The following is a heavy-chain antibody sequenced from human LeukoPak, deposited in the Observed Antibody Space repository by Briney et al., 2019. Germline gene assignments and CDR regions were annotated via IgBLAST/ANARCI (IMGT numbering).Heavy chain of an antibody. D-gene: IGHD3-10*01. V-gene: IGHV1-69*05. Sequence: SVKVSCKASGGTFSSYAISWVRQAPGQGREWMGRIIPIFGTANYAQKFQGRVTITTDESTSTAYMELSSLRSEDTAVYYCARDGSYYGSGSYPFDYWGQGTLVTVSS. CDR3: ARDGSYYGSGSYPFDY. CDR2: IIPIFGTA. J-gene: IGHJ4*02. CDR1: GGTFSSYA.